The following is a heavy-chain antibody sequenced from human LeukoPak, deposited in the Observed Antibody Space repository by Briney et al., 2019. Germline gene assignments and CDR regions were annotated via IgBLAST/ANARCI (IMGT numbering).Heavy chain of an antibody. V-gene: IGHV4-34*01. CDR2: INHSGST. CDR3: ARGRVTRSGYDFWSGYYSACAFDI. J-gene: IGHJ3*02. D-gene: IGHD3-3*01. Sequence: NPSETLSLTCAVYGGSFSGYYWSWIRQPPGKGLEWIGEINHSGSTNYNPSLKSRVTISVDTSKNQFSLKLGSVTAADTAVYYCARGRVTRSGYDFWSGYYSACAFDIWGQGTMVTVSS. CDR1: GGSFSGYY.